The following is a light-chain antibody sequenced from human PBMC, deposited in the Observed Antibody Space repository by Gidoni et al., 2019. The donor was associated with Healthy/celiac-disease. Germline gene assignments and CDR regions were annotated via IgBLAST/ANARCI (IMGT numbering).Light chain of an antibody. V-gene: IGKV3-20*01. CDR3: QQYGSSPET. CDR1: QSVSSSY. J-gene: IGKJ1*01. Sequence: EIVLTQSPGTLSLSPGGRATLSCRASQSVSSSYLSWYQQKPGQAPRLLIDGASSRATGIPDRFSGSGSGTDFTLIISRLEPEDFAVYYCQQYGSSPETFGQGTKVEIK. CDR2: GAS.